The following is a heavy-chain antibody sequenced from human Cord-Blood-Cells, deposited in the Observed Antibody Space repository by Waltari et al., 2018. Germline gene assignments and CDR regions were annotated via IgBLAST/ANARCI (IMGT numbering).Heavy chain of an antibody. D-gene: IGHD3-22*01. Sequence: EVQLVESGGGLVQPGGSLGLSCAASGFTFSDHYMDWVRQAPGKGLEWVGRTRNKANSYTTEYAASVKGRFTISRDDSKNSLYLQMNSLKTEDTAVYYCARSYYDSSGYYYYFDYWGQGTLVTVSS. CDR1: GFTFSDHY. J-gene: IGHJ4*02. CDR2: TRNKANSYTT. CDR3: ARSYYDSSGYYYYFDY. V-gene: IGHV3-72*01.